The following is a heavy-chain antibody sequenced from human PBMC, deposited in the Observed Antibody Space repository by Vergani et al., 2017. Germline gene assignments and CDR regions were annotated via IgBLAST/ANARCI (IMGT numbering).Heavy chain of an antibody. CDR1: GFRFSSYG. CDR3: ARARGALGYCSSTSCYDWFDP. CDR2: IWYDGSNK. Sequence: QVQLVESGGGVVQPGRSLRLSCAASGFRFSSYGMNWVRQAPGKGLEWVAVIWYDGSNKYYADSVKGRFTISRDNSQNTVNLQMNSLRVDDTAVYYCARARGALGYCSSTSCYDWFDPWGQGTLVTVSS. J-gene: IGHJ5*02. D-gene: IGHD2-2*01. V-gene: IGHV3-33*01.